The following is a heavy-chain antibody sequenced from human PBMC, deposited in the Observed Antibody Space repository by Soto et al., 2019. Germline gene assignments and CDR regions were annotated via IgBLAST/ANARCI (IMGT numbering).Heavy chain of an antibody. CDR3: ARVSSGWYYWFDP. CDR1: GYTLTSYG. V-gene: IGHV1-18*01. CDR2: ISTNNGNT. J-gene: IGHJ5*02. Sequence: QVQLVQSGAEVKKPGASVKVSCKASGYTLTSYGISWGRRAPGQGLEWMGWISTNNGNTNYAQKLQGRVTMTTDTPTSTAYMELRSLRSDDTAVYYCARVSSGWYYWFDPWGQGTLVTVSS. D-gene: IGHD6-19*01.